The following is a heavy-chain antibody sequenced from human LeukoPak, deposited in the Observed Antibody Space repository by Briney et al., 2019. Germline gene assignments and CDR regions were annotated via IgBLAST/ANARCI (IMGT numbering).Heavy chain of an antibody. D-gene: IGHD6-19*01. CDR1: GGSFSGYY. V-gene: IGHV4-34*01. CDR2: INHSGST. CDR3: ARVLEGSSGQHWYFDL. Sequence: ASETVSLTCAVYGGSFSGYYWSWIRQPPGKGLEWIGEINHSGSTNYNPSLKSRVTISVDTSKNQFSLRLSSVTAADTAVYYCARVLEGSSGQHWYFDLWGRGTLVTVSS. J-gene: IGHJ2*01.